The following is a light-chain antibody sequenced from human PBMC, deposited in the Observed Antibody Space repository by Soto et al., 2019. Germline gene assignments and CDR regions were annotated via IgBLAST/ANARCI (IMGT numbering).Light chain of an antibody. V-gene: IGKV3-20*01. CDR1: QSDGSSY. CDR3: QQYVSSQIT. J-gene: IGKJ5*01. Sequence: EIVLSQSPGTLSLSPGVRAALSCGASQSDGSSYLAWYQQKPGQTPRFPSYGASSMATGIPDRFSGSGFGTDFTLTISRLEPEDFAVYYCQQYVSSQITFGQGTRLEIK. CDR2: GAS.